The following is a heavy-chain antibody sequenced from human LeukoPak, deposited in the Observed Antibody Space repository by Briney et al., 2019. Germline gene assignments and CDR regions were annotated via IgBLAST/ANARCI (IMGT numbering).Heavy chain of an antibody. Sequence: PGGSPRLSCTGTGFTFSSHGMRWVRQRPGKGLEWLAVVSDHGIVTYYADSVKGRFTIARDNSKNSMYLQMNGLRPDDTAVYYCAKEGMVPAKYAFDVWGQGTMVTVSS. J-gene: IGHJ3*01. CDR1: GFTFSSHG. CDR3: AKEGMVPAKYAFDV. D-gene: IGHD6-13*01. V-gene: IGHV3-30*18. CDR2: VSDHGIVT.